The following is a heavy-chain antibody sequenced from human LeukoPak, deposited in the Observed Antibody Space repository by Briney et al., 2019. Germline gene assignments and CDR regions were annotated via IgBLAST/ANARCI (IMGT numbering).Heavy chain of an antibody. CDR1: GFTFSSYA. Sequence: PGGSLRLSCAASGFTFSSYATSWVRQAPGKGLEWVSGISGSGGSTYYADSVKGRFTISRDNSKNRLYLQMNSLRAEDTAVYYCAKRPRGNYLDPFDYWGQGTLVTVSS. V-gene: IGHV3-23*01. D-gene: IGHD3-10*01. CDR3: AKRPRGNYLDPFDY. J-gene: IGHJ4*02. CDR2: ISGSGGST.